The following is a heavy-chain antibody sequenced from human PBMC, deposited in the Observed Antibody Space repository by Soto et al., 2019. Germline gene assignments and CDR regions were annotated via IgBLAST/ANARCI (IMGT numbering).Heavy chain of an antibody. CDR1: GGSFSGYY. CDR2: INRSGST. V-gene: IGHV4-34*01. CDR3: ARLKKAEARHYWFDP. D-gene: IGHD6-6*01. J-gene: IGHJ5*02. Sequence: PSETLSLTCAVYGGSFSGYYWSWIRQPPGKGLEWIGEINRSGSTNYNPSPKSRVTISVDTSKNQFSLKLSSVTAADTAVYYCARLKKAEARHYWFDPWGQGTLVTVSS.